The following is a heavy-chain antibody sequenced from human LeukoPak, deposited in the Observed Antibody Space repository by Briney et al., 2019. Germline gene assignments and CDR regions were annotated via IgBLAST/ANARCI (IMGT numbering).Heavy chain of an antibody. Sequence: ASVKVSCKASGYSFTGYYIHWVRQAPGQGLEWMGWINPNSGDTDNAQKFEGWVTMTRDTSISTVYMEMNRLKSDDTAVYFCARIGYCNGTDCHDAFDIWGQGTMVTVSS. J-gene: IGHJ3*02. CDR1: GYSFTGYY. CDR3: ARIGYCNGTDCHDAFDI. D-gene: IGHD2-15*01. V-gene: IGHV1-2*04. CDR2: INPNSGDT.